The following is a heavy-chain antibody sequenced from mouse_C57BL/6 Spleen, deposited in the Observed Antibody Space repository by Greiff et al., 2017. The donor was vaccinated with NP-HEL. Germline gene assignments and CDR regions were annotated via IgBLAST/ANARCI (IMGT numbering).Heavy chain of an antibody. CDR1: GFNIKNTY. V-gene: IGHV14-3*01. CDR2: IDPANGNT. J-gene: IGHJ1*03. CDR3: ARDYYGSSYFDV. Sequence: VQLQQSVAELVRPGASVQLSCTASGFNIKNTYMHWVKQRPEQGLEWIGRIDPANGNTKYAPKFQGKATITADTSYITAYLQLTSLTSDDTAICYCARDYYGSSYFDVWGTGTTVTVSS. D-gene: IGHD1-1*01.